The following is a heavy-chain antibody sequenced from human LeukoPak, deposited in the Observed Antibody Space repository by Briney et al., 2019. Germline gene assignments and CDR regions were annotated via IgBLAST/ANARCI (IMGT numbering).Heavy chain of an antibody. CDR1: GFTFINAW. D-gene: IGHD3-10*01. Sequence: GGSLRLTFAASGFTFINAWRSWVRQAPGKGLEWVGRIKSKTDGGTTDYAAPVKGRFTISRDDSKNTLYLQMNSLKTEDTAVYYCTTDLGDYYGSGSFDYWGQGTLVTVSS. CDR3: TTDLGDYYGSGSFDY. V-gene: IGHV3-15*01. CDR2: IKSKTDGGTT. J-gene: IGHJ4*02.